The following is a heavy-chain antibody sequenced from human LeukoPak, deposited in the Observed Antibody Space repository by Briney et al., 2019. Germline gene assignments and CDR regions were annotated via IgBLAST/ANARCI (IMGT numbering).Heavy chain of an antibody. CDR1: GGSLSSSSYY. CDR2: IYYSGST. V-gene: IGHV4-39*01. Sequence: SETLSLTCTVSGGSLSSSSYYWGWIRQPPGKWLEWIGRIYYSGSTYYNPSLKSRVTISVDTSKNQFSLKLSSVTAADTAVYYWARLPKDTAMVTHAFDIWGQGTMVTVSS. CDR3: ARLPKDTAMVTHAFDI. J-gene: IGHJ3*02. D-gene: IGHD5-18*01.